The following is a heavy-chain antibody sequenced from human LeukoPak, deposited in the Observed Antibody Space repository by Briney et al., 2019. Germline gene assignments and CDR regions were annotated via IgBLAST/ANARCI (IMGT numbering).Heavy chain of an antibody. V-gene: IGHV6-1*01. J-gene: IGHJ4*02. CDR1: GDGVSSNSAA. CDR3: ARVDYDSSGSRGYFDY. D-gene: IGHD3-22*01. Sequence: SQTLSLTCAISGDGVSSNSAAWNWIRQSPSRGLEWLGRTYYRSKWYNDYAVSVKSRITINPDTSKNQFSLQLNSVTPEDTAVYYCARVDYDSSGSRGYFDYWGQGTLVTVSS. CDR2: TYYRSKWYN.